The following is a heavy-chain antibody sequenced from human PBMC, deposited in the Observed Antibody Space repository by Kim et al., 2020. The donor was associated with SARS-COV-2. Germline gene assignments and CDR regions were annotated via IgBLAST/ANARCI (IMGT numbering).Heavy chain of an antibody. J-gene: IGHJ4*02. CDR3: TTLNFDWLKIDDY. Sequence: GGSLRLSCAASGFTFSNAWMSWVRQAPGKGLEWVGRIKSKTDGGTTDYAAPVKGRYTISRDDSKNTLYLQMNSLKTEDTAVYYCTTLNFDWLKIDDYWGQGTLVTVSS. D-gene: IGHD3-9*01. CDR2: IKSKTDGGTT. V-gene: IGHV3-15*01. CDR1: GFTFSNAW.